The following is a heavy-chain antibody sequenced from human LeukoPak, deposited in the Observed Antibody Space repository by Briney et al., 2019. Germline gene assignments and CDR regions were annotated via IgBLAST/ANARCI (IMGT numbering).Heavy chain of an antibody. CDR1: GGSISSYY. CDR2: IYYSGST. V-gene: IGHV4-59*08. CDR3: ARHFPGYSSSWYSWFDP. D-gene: IGHD6-13*01. Sequence: SETLSLTCTVSGGSISSYYWSWIRQPPGKGLEWIGYIYYSGSTNYNPSPKSRVTISVDTSKNQFSLKLSSVTAADTAVYYCARHFPGYSSSWYSWFDPWGQGTLVTVSS. J-gene: IGHJ5*02.